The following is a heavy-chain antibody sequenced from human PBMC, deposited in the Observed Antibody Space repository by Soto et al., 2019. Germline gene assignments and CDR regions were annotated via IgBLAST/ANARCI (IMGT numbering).Heavy chain of an antibody. Sequence: QVQLVQSGAEVKKPGASVKVSCKASGYTFTSYGISWVRQAPGQGLEWMGWISAYNGNTNYAQKLQCRVTMTTDTSTSTASMELRSLRSDDTAVYSCATLARPNMPALYSYYNMDVWGKGTTVTVSS. J-gene: IGHJ6*03. D-gene: IGHD2-2*01. V-gene: IGHV1-18*01. CDR2: ISAYNGNT. CDR1: GYTFTSYG. CDR3: ATLARPNMPALYSYYNMDV.